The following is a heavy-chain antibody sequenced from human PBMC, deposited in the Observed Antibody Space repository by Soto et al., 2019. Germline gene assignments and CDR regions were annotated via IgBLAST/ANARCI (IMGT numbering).Heavy chain of an antibody. CDR2: IYYRGNT. Sequence: SETLSLTCTVSGGSISSYYWSWIRQPPGKGLEWIGYIYYRGNTNYNPSLKSRVTISVDTSKNQFSLKLSSVTAADTAVYYCARQPGYYDILTGYSTYYFDYWGQGTPVTVS. CDR1: GGSISSYY. D-gene: IGHD3-9*01. CDR3: ARQPGYYDILTGYSTYYFDY. V-gene: IGHV4-59*08. J-gene: IGHJ4*02.